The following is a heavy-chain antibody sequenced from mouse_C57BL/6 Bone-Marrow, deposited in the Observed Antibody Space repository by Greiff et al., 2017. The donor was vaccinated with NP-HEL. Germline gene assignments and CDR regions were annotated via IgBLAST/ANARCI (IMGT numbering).Heavy chain of an antibody. Sequence: EVMLVESGGGLVQPGGSLKLSCAASGFTFSDYYMYWVRQTPEKRLEWVAYISNGGGSTYYPDTVKGRFTISRDNAKNTLYLQMSRLKSEDTAMYYCATGGLGQDYWGQGTTLTVSS. D-gene: IGHD3-3*01. V-gene: IGHV5-12*01. CDR2: ISNGGGST. J-gene: IGHJ2*01. CDR1: GFTFSDYY. CDR3: ATGGLGQDY.